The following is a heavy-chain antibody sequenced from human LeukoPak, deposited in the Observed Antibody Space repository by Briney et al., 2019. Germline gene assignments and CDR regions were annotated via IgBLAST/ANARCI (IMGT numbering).Heavy chain of an antibody. CDR1: GFTFSDYG. V-gene: IGHV3-23*01. CDR2: VRGSGGLT. Sequence: GGSLRLSCAASGFTFSDYGMNWVRQAPGKGLEWVSGVRGSGGLTYYADSVKGRFTISRGNSKNTLYLQMNSLRADDTAVYYCAKGGSGWYYYFDYWGQGTLVTVSS. D-gene: IGHD6-19*01. CDR3: AKGGSGWYYYFDY. J-gene: IGHJ4*02.